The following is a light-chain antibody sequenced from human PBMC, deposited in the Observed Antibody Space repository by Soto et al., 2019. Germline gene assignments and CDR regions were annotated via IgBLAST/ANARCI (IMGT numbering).Light chain of an antibody. V-gene: IGKV3-20*01. Sequence: IVMTQSPATLSVSPGERATLSCRASQSVTTNLAWYQHKPGQAPRLLIYGASSRATGIPDRFSGSGSGTDFTLTISRLEPEDFAVYYCQQYGSSPTFGQGTKVDI. J-gene: IGKJ1*01. CDR1: QSVTTN. CDR2: GAS. CDR3: QQYGSSPT.